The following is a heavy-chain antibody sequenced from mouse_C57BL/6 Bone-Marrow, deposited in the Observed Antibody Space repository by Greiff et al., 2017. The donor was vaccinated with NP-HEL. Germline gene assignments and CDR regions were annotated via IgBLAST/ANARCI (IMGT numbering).Heavy chain of an antibody. V-gene: IGHV14-3*01. Sequence: EVQLQQSVAELVRPGASVKLSCTASGFNFKNTYMHWVKQKPEQGLEWIGRIAPANGNTKYAQKFKGKATITADTSSNTVYLQLSRLTSEDTAIYYGAERLLFGYWGPGTTLTVAS. CDR3: AERLLFGY. D-gene: IGHD2-12*01. J-gene: IGHJ2*01. CDR1: GFNFKNTY. CDR2: IAPANGNT.